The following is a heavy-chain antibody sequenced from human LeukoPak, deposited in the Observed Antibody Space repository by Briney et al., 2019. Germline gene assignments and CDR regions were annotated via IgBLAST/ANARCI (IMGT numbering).Heavy chain of an antibody. CDR2: INSDGSST. D-gene: IGHD3-22*01. J-gene: IGHJ4*02. CDR1: GFTFSSYG. V-gene: IGHV3-74*01. CDR3: ALVTDYYDSSGYDY. Sequence: PGGSLRLSCAASGFTFSSYGMHWVRQAPGKGLVWVSRINSDGSSTSYADSVKGRFTISRDNAKNTLYLQMNSLRAEDTAVYYCALVTDYYDSSGYDYWGQGTLVTVSS.